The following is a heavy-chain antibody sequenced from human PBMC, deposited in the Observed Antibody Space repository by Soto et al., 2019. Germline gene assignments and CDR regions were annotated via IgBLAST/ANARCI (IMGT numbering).Heavy chain of an antibody. CDR1: GFTVSSNY. V-gene: IGHV3-66*01. Sequence: GGSLRLSCAASGFTVSSNYMSWVRQAPGKGLEWVSVIYSGGSTYYADSVKGRFTISRDNSKNTLYLQMNSLRAEDTAVYYCARDGYSSSSNAFDIWGQGTMVTVSS. CDR3: ARDGYSSSSNAFDI. CDR2: IYSGGST. J-gene: IGHJ3*02. D-gene: IGHD6-6*01.